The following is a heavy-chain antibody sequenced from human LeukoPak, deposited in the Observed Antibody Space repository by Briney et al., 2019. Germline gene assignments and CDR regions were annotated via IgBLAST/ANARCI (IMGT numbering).Heavy chain of an antibody. CDR2: ISGSGGST. J-gene: IGHJ5*02. CDR3: AKDYYAS. Sequence: PAGSLRLSCAASGFTFSSYWMHWVRQAPGKGLEWVSVISGSGGSTYYADSVKGRFTISRDNSKNTLYLQMNSLRADDTAVYYCAKDYYASWGQGALVTVSS. D-gene: IGHD1-26*01. CDR1: GFTFSSYW. V-gene: IGHV3-23*01.